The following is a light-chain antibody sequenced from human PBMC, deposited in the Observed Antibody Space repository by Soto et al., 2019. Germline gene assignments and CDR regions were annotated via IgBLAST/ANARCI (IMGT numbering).Light chain of an antibody. CDR2: EVN. V-gene: IGLV2-14*01. CDR1: SSDIGAYDY. Sequence: QSALTQPASLSGSPGQSITISCTGTSSDIGAYDYVSWFQQHPGKAPKLMISEVNNRPSGVSNRFSGSKSGNTAYLTISGLQAADEADYFCKSYAGSNTYVLGSGNKVTVL. CDR3: KSYAGSNTYV. J-gene: IGLJ1*01.